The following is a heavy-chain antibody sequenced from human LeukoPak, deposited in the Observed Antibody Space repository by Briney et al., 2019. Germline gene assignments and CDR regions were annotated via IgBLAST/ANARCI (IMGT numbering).Heavy chain of an antibody. Sequence: GGSLRLSCAASGFTFSSYEMNWVRQAPGKGLEWVSYISSSGSTIYYADSVKGRFTISRDNSKNTLYLQMNSLRVEDTAVYYCRDPFDYWGQGTLVTVSS. CDR3: RDPFDY. CDR2: ISSSGSTI. V-gene: IGHV3-48*03. CDR1: GFTFSSYE. D-gene: IGHD2/OR15-2a*01. J-gene: IGHJ4*02.